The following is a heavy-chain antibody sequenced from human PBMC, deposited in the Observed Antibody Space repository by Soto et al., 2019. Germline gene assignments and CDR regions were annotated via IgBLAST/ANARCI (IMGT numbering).Heavy chain of an antibody. CDR1: EGSFDDYA. D-gene: IGHD6-13*01. CDR2: ITYTGVST. J-gene: IGHJ4*02. Sequence: TGGSLRLSSAASEGSFDDYAMSWVRQAPGKGLEWVSSITYTGVSTYYADSVKGRFTISRDNSGDTLFLQMNSLRAEDTAIYYCAKSSVWYPYFDSWGQGTLVTVSS. V-gene: IGHV3-23*01. CDR3: AKSSVWYPYFDS.